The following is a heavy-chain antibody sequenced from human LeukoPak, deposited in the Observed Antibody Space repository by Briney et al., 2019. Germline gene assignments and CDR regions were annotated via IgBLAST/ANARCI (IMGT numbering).Heavy chain of an antibody. Sequence: KPSETLSLTCTVSGGSISNYYWSWIRQPPGKGLQWIGYIYHTGSTSYNPSLKSRVIMSVETSQNQFSLKVCSVTAADTAVYYCAREDSGYGYSPFYYWGQGILVTVSS. J-gene: IGHJ4*02. CDR1: GGSISNYY. CDR3: AREDSGYGYSPFYY. CDR2: IYHTGST. V-gene: IGHV4-59*01. D-gene: IGHD5-12*01.